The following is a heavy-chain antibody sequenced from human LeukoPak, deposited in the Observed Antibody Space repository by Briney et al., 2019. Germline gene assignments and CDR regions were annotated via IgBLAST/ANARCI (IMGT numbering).Heavy chain of an antibody. J-gene: IGHJ3*02. Sequence: SETLSLTCAVYGGSFSGYYWSWIRQSPGKGLEWIGEINHSGSTNYNPSLKSRVTISVDTSKNQFSLKLSSVTAADTAVYYCARWGVVPAAIKAFDIWGQGTMVTVSS. V-gene: IGHV4-34*01. CDR1: GGSFSGYY. CDR2: INHSGST. CDR3: ARWGVVPAAIKAFDI. D-gene: IGHD2-2*02.